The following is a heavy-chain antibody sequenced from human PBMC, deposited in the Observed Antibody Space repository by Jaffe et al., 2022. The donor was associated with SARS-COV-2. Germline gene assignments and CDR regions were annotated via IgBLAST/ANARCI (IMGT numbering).Heavy chain of an antibody. J-gene: IGHJ4*02. D-gene: IGHD1-26*01. CDR3: TTDLWDSRDEIDY. V-gene: IGHV3-15*01. Sequence: EVQLAESGGGLVKPGGSLRLSCAGSGFTFSTAWMSWVRQAPGKGLEWVGRIKSKADGGTTDYAAPVKGRFTVSRDDSKNTLYLQMNSLKTEDTAVYYCTTDLWDSRDEIDYWGQGTLVTVSS. CDR1: GFTFSTAW. CDR2: IKSKADGGTT.